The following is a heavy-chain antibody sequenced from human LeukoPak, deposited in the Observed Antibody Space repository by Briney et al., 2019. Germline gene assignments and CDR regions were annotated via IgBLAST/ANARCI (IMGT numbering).Heavy chain of an antibody. Sequence: SETLSLTCTVSGGSISSSSYYWGWIRQPPGKGLEWIESIYYSGSTYYNPSLKSRVTISVDTSKNQFSLKLSSVTAADTAVYYCARVYLSYGSFDYWGQGTLVTVSS. CDR1: GGSISSSSYY. D-gene: IGHD5-18*01. CDR3: ARVYLSYGSFDY. V-gene: IGHV4-39*07. J-gene: IGHJ4*02. CDR2: IYYSGST.